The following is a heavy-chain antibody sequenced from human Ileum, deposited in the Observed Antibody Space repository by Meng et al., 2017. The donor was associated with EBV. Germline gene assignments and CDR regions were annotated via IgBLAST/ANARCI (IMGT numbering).Heavy chain of an antibody. V-gene: IGHV4-59*01. CDR2: IYYSGNA. J-gene: IGHJ5*02. D-gene: IGHD6-19*01. Sequence: GPGLVKPQGTLALTFTVSGGSLSGYYWSWIRQPPGKGLEWIGYIYYSGNANYNPSLKSRLRLSVDTSKNQFSLNLDSVTAADTAVYYCVRTRGSAGAGADPWGQGTLVTVSS. CDR1: GGSLSGYY. CDR3: VRTRGSAGAGADP.